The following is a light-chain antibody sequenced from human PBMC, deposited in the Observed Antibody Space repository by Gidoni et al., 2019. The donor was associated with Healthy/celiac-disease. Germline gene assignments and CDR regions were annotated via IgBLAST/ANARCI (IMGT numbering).Light chain of an antibody. Sequence: EIVLTPSPATLSLSPGERATLSCRDSQSVSIYLAWYQQKHGQAPRILIYDASNRATGIPARFSGSGTGTNFTLSISSLEPEDVAVYYCQQRSNWPPTFGGGTKVEIK. CDR1: QSVSIY. V-gene: IGKV3-11*01. CDR2: DAS. CDR3: QQRSNWPPT. J-gene: IGKJ4*01.